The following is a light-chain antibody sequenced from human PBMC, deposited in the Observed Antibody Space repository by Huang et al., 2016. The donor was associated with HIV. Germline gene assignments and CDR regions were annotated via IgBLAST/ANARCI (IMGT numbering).Light chain of an antibody. CDR2: RAS. CDR3: QQTYTVPWT. J-gene: IGKJ1*01. CDR1: QNIGIS. Sequence: DIQMTQSPSSLSASVGDRVTITCRASQNIGISLHWYQQRAGSAPNLLISRASNLESGDPSRFGVSGSGSDFTLTISSLQPDDFATYYCQQTYTVPWTFGQGTKVEV. V-gene: IGKV1-39*01.